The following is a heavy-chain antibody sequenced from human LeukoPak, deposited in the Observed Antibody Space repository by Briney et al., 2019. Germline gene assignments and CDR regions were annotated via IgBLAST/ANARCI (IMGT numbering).Heavy chain of an antibody. Sequence: SETLSLTCAVYGGSFSGYYWSWIRQPPGKGLEWIGEINHSGSTNYNPSLKSRVTISVDTSKNQFSLKLSSVTAADTAVYYCARDRTGGSYYPYGYYYYMDVWGKGTTVTISS. CDR1: GGSFSGYY. V-gene: IGHV4-34*01. CDR2: INHSGST. D-gene: IGHD1-26*01. J-gene: IGHJ6*03. CDR3: ARDRTGGSYYPYGYYYYMDV.